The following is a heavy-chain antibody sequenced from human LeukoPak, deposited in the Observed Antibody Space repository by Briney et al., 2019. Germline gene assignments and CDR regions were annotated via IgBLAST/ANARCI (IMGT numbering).Heavy chain of an antibody. D-gene: IGHD6-19*01. CDR1: GDSIRSYY. J-gene: IGHJ4*02. CDR2: VFYIGYP. V-gene: IGHV4-59*08. CDR3: ARHVGAVAGRETFDY. Sequence: SSETLSLTCTVSGDSIRSYYWSWIRQPPGKGLEWIGYVFYIGYPTYNPSLKSRVTMSVDTSKNQFSLKLSSVTAADTAVYYCARHVGAVAGRETFDYWGQGTLVTVSS.